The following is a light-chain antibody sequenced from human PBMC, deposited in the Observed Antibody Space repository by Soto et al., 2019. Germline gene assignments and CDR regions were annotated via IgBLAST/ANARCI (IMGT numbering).Light chain of an antibody. J-gene: IGLJ1*01. V-gene: IGLV2-14*01. Sequence: QSVLTQPASVSGSPGQSIAISCTGSSSDIGIYKYVSWYQQHPGKVPKLNIYEVTNRPSGVSNRFSGSKSGNTASLTISGLQAEDEADYYCSSYTTSSTRVFGPGTKVTVL. CDR2: EVT. CDR1: SSDIGIYKY. CDR3: SSYTTSSTRV.